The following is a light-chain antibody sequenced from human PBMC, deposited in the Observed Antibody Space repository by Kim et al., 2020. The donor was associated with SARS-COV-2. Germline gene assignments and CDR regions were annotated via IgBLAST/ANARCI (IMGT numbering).Light chain of an antibody. Sequence: RVTISCTGRSSDIGAGYEVHWYQQLPGTAPKLLIYGNSNRPSGVPDRFSGSKSGTSASLAITGLQAEDEADYYCQSYDSSLSGSVFGGGTQLTVL. CDR3: QSYDSSLSGSV. J-gene: IGLJ2*01. CDR1: SSDIGAGYE. CDR2: GNS. V-gene: IGLV1-40*01.